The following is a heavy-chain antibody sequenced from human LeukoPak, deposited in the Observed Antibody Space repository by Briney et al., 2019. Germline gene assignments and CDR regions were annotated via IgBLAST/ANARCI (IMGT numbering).Heavy chain of an antibody. CDR1: GFTFSSYA. CDR3: AKDLGYCSGCYYGMDV. V-gene: IGHV3-23*01. J-gene: IGHJ6*02. D-gene: IGHD2-15*01. CDR2: ISGSGGST. Sequence: QPGGSLRLSCAASGFTFSSYAMSWVRQAPGKGLEWVSAISGSGGSTYYADSVKGRFTISRDNSKNTLYLQMNSLRAEDTAVYYCAKDLGYCSGCYYGMDVWGQGTTVTVSS.